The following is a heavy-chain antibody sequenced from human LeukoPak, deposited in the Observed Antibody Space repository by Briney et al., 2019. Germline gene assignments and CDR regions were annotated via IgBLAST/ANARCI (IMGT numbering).Heavy chain of an antibody. J-gene: IGHJ4*02. CDR2: ISAYNGNT. CDR3: ARGGQSVKMYYYDSSGYLEVFDY. D-gene: IGHD3-22*01. Sequence: ASVKVSCKASGYTFTSYGISWVRQAPGQGLEWMGWISAYNGNTNYAQKLQGRVTMTTDTSTSTAYMELRSLRSDDTAVYYCARGGQSVKMYYYDSSGYLEVFDYWGQGTLVTVSS. CDR1: GYTFTSYG. V-gene: IGHV1-18*01.